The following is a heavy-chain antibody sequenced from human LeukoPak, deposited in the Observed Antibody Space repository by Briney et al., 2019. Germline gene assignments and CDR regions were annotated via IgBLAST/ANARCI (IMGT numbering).Heavy chain of an antibody. CDR2: IYYSGST. J-gene: IGHJ4*02. CDR3: ARHSDSSGFYFAY. D-gene: IGHD3-22*01. Sequence: SETLSLTCTASGGSISSYYWSWIRQPPGKGLEWIGYIYYSGSTTYNPSLKTRVTISVDTSKNQFSLKLSSVTAAGTAVYYCARHSDSSGFYFAYWGQGTLVTVSS. CDR1: GGSISSYY. V-gene: IGHV4-59*08.